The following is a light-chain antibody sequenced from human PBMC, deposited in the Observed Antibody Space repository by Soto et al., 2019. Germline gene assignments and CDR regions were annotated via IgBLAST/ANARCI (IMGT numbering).Light chain of an antibody. V-gene: IGKV3-11*01. CDR3: QLRSNWPA. CDR2: DAS. J-gene: IGKJ4*01. CDR1: QSVSSY. Sequence: EIVLTQSPATLSLSPGERATLSCRASQSVSSYLAWYQQKTGQAPSLLIYDASNRSTGIPARFSGSGSGTDFTLTIISLAPEAFAVYYCQLRSNWPAVGGGIKVEIK.